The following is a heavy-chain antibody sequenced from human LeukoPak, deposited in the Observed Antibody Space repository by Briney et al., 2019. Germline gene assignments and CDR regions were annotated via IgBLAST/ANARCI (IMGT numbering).Heavy chain of an antibody. CDR3: ASVSSSGWYRPDY. CDR1: GGSFSGYY. V-gene: IGHV4-34*01. D-gene: IGHD6-19*01. Sequence: LKPSETLSLTCAVYGGSFSGYYWSWIRQPPGKGLEWIGEINHNGSTNYNPSLKSRVTISVDTSKNQFSLKLSSVTAADTAVYYCASVSSSGWYRPDYWGQGTLVTVSS. CDR2: INHNGST. J-gene: IGHJ4*02.